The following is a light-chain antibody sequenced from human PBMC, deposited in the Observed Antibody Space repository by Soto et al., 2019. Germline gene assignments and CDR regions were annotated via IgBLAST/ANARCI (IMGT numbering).Light chain of an antibody. Sequence: QSALTQPASVSGSPGQSITISCTGTSNDIGGYNYVSWLQQHPGEAPKLIIYEVSNRPSGVSNRFSGSKSGNTASLTITGLQPEGEGSYYCTSYTITPSPVVFGGGTKLTVL. J-gene: IGLJ2*01. CDR1: SNDIGGYNY. CDR2: EVS. CDR3: TSYTITPSPVV. V-gene: IGLV2-14*01.